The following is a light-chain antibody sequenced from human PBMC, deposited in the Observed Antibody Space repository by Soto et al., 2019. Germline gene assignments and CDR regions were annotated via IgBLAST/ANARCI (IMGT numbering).Light chain of an antibody. V-gene: IGKV1-13*02. J-gene: IGKJ5*01. CDR3: QQSYSTPIT. CDR1: QGISSA. Sequence: AIQLTQSPSSLSASVGDRVTITCRASQGISSALAWYQQKPGKAPKLLIYDASSLESGVPSRFSGSGSGTDFTPTISSLQPEDFATYYCQQSYSTPITFGQGTRLEIK. CDR2: DAS.